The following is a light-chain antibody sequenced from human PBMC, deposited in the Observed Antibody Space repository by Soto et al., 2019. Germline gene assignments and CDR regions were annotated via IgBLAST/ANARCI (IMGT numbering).Light chain of an antibody. CDR3: QHYNSYSEA. V-gene: IGKV1-5*03. J-gene: IGKJ1*01. Sequence: IYMTQPPSTLSASLGDRVTITCRPSQSISSYLNWYQQKPGKAPKLLIYKASTLKSGVPSRFSGSGSGTEFTLTISSLQPDDFATYYCQHYNSYSEAFGQGTKVDI. CDR1: QSISSY. CDR2: KAS.